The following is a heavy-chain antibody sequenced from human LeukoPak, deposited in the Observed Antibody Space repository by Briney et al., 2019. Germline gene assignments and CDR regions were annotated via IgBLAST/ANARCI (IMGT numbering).Heavy chain of an antibody. CDR3: ARDHRYAFDN. V-gene: IGHV3-48*01. D-gene: IGHD5-12*01. CDR1: AFNFIDYS. Sequence: SGGSLRLSGAAPAFNFIDYSMNWVRQAPGKGLEWISYIGISSGNTKYADSVKGRFTISRDKARNSLYLQMNSLRVEDTAVYYCARDHRYAFDNWGHGTLVTVSS. CDR2: IGISSGNT. J-gene: IGHJ4*01.